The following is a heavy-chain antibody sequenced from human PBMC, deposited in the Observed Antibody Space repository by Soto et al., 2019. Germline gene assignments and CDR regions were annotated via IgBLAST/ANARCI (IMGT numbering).Heavy chain of an antibody. CDR3: ARVDSSGYYSGLDY. D-gene: IGHD3-22*01. Sequence: ASVKVSCKASGYTFTGYGISWVRQAPGQGLEWMGWISAYNGNTNYAQKLQGRVTMTTDTSTSTAYMELRSLRSDDTAVYYCARVDSSGYYSGLDYWGQGTLVTVSS. CDR1: GYTFTGYG. V-gene: IGHV1-18*04. CDR2: ISAYNGNT. J-gene: IGHJ4*02.